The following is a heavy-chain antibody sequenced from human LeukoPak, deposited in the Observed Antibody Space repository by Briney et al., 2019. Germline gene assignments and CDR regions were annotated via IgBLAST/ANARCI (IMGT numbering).Heavy chain of an antibody. J-gene: IGHJ6*03. V-gene: IGHV3-43D*03. Sequence: PGGSLRLSCAASGFPFDDYAMHWVRQAPGKGLGWVSLISWDGGSTYYADSVKGRFTISRDNSKNSLYLQMNSLRAEDTALYYCAKDGCSSTSCPTRNYYYYMDVWGKGTTVTVSS. CDR1: GFPFDDYA. CDR2: ISWDGGST. CDR3: AKDGCSSTSCPTRNYYYYMDV. D-gene: IGHD2-2*01.